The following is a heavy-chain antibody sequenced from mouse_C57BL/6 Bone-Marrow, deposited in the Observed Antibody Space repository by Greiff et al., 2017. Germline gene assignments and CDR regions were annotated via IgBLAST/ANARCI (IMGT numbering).Heavy chain of an antibody. D-gene: IGHD1-1*01. Sequence: QVQLQQPGAELVRPGSSVKLSCKASGYTFTSYWMHWVKQRPIQGLEWIGNIDPSDSETHYNQKFKDKATLTVDKSSSTAYMQLSSLTSEDSAVYYCARDITTVVATDYWGQGTTLTVSS. J-gene: IGHJ2*01. CDR1: GYTFTSYW. V-gene: IGHV1-52*01. CDR3: ARDITTVVATDY. CDR2: IDPSDSET.